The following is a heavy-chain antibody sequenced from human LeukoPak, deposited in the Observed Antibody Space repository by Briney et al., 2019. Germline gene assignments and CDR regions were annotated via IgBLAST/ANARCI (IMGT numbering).Heavy chain of an antibody. Sequence: SETLSLTCTVSGGSTSGYYWSWIRQPPGKGLEWIGFIYSSGSTNYNPSLKSRVTISVETSKNQFSLRLSFVTAADTAVYYCARTHRGYDFAGIFDYWGQGTLVTVSS. CDR1: GGSTSGYY. D-gene: IGHD5-12*01. V-gene: IGHV4-59*01. J-gene: IGHJ4*02. CDR2: IYSSGST. CDR3: ARTHRGYDFAGIFDY.